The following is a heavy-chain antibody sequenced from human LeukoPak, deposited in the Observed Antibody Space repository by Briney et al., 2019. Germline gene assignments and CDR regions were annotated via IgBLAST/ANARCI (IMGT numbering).Heavy chain of an antibody. CDR3: ATDLGAGGYFDY. Sequence: GGSLRLSCAASGFTFKNFAMHWVRQAPGKGLEWVAFIRYDGSIKYYADSVKGRFTISRDNSKNTLYLQMDSLRVEDTAVYYCATDLGAGGYFDYWGQGTLVTVSS. J-gene: IGHJ4*02. CDR2: IRYDGSIK. D-gene: IGHD3-10*01. V-gene: IGHV3-30*02. CDR1: GFTFKNFA.